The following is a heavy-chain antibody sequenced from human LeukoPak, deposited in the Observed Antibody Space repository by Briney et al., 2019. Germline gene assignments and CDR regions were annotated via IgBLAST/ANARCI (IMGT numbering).Heavy chain of an antibody. D-gene: IGHD2/OR15-2a*01. CDR3: ASPLPRDHAASHYFLDL. CDR1: GYRFIDYY. V-gene: IGHV1-2*02. Sequence: GASVKLSCKPSGYRFIDYYIHWVRQAPGKGREWMGWINPDSGDTNYAQKFQGRVTITRDTSIRTAYIELDSLRSDDTAVYYCASPLPRDHAASHYFLDLWGRGTLVAVSS. CDR2: INPDSGDT. J-gene: IGHJ2*01.